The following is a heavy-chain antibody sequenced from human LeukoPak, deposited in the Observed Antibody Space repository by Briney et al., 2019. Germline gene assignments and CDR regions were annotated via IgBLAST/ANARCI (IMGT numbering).Heavy chain of an antibody. CDR3: ARRGYCSSTTCYAGGGFDY. Sequence: PSETLSLTCTVSGGSISSSSYYWGWIRQPPGKGLEWIGSIYYSGSTNYNPSLESRVTISEDTSKNQFSLNLTSVTAADTAVYYCARRGYCSSTTCYAGGGFDYWGQGTLVTVSS. D-gene: IGHD2-2*01. CDR2: IYYSGST. V-gene: IGHV4-39*01. CDR1: GGSISSSSYY. J-gene: IGHJ4*02.